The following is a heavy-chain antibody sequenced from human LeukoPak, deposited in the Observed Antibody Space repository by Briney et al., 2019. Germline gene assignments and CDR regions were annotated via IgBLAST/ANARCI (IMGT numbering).Heavy chain of an antibody. CDR2: IIPILGIA. J-gene: IGHJ4*02. CDR3: ARALYYYDSSGTLDY. CDR1: GGTFSSYA. V-gene: IGHV1-69*04. D-gene: IGHD3-22*01. Sequence: GASVKVSCKASGGTFSSYAISWVRQAPGQGLEWMGRIIPILGIANYAQKFQGRVTITADKSTSTAYMELSSLRSEDTAVYYCARALYYYDSSGTLDYWGQGTLVTVSS.